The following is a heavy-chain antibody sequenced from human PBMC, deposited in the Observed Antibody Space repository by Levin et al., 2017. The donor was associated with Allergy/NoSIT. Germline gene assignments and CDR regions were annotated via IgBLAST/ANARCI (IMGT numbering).Heavy chain of an antibody. D-gene: IGHD6-19*01. CDR2: IKRDGREN. CDR3: ARVKEGCIGCRQGVYYFDY. J-gene: IGHJ4*02. CDR1: GFNIGTYW. V-gene: IGHV3-7*01. Sequence: AGGSLRLSCAASGFNIGTYWMSWVRQAPGKGLEWVANIKRDGRENYYVDSMKGRFTISRDNAKHSLDLQLNSLSPDDTAVYYCARVKEGCIGCRQGVYYFDYWGQGTLVTVSS.